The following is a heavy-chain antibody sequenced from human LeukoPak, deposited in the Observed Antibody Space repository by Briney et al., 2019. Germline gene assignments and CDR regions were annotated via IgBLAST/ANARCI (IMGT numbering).Heavy chain of an antibody. J-gene: IGHJ5*02. Sequence: KPSETLSLTCTVSGGSISSSSRYWGWIRQPPGKGLEWIGSISNSGSTYYNPSLKSRVTISVDTSKNQFSLKLSSVTAADTAVYYCARRKRPGSFGYWFDPWGQGTLVTVSS. CDR3: ARRKRPGSFGYWFDP. D-gene: IGHD3-10*01. V-gene: IGHV4-39*07. CDR1: GGSISSSSRY. CDR2: ISNSGST.